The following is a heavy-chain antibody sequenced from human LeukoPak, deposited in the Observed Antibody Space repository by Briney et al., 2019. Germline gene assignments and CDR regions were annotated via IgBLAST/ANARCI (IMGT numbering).Heavy chain of an antibody. CDR2: IYPGDSDT. J-gene: IGHJ2*01. V-gene: IGHV5-51*01. CDR1: GYRFTNYW. Sequence: ESLKISCKGSGYRFTNYWIGWVRQMPGKGLEWMAIIYPGDSDTRYSPSFQGQVTISADKSINTAYLQWSSLKASDTAMYYCARRVVNNRNWYFDLWGRGTLVTVSS. CDR3: ARRVVNNRNWYFDL. D-gene: IGHD4-23*01.